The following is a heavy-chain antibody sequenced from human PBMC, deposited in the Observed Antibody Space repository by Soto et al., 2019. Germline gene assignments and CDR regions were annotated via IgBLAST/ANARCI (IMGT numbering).Heavy chain of an antibody. J-gene: IGHJ6*03. CDR2: MNPNSGNT. V-gene: IGHV1-8*02. Sequence: GASVKVSCKASGYTFTSYAMHWVRQAPGQRLEWMGWMNPNSGNTGYAQKFQGRVTMTRNTSISTAYMELSSLRSEDTAVYYCASAEYSSGWPRIGYYYYYMDVWGKGTTVTVSS. CDR3: ASAEYSSGWPRIGYYYYYMDV. CDR1: GYTFTSYA. D-gene: IGHD6-19*01.